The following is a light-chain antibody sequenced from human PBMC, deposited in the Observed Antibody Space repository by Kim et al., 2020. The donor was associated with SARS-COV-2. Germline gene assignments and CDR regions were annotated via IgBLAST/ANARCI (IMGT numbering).Light chain of an antibody. V-gene: IGKV3-15*01. CDR1: LSVRGD. CDR2: GAS. Sequence: VSPGERATLSCRASLSVRGDLDWYQQKPGQAPRLLIYGASTRATGIPARFSGSGSGTEYTLTISSLQSEDFAVYYCQQYNNWPFTFGQGTRLEIK. CDR3: QQYNNWPFT. J-gene: IGKJ5*01.